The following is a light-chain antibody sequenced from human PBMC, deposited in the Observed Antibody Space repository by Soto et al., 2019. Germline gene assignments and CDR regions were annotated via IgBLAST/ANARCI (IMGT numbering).Light chain of an antibody. V-gene: IGLV2-23*02. J-gene: IGLJ2*01. CDR3: CSYTSSNTLV. CDR1: SSDIGSYDL. Sequence: QSALTQPASVSGSPGQSITISCTGASSDIGSYDLVSWYQQNPGKTPRLIIYEVNKRPWGVSNRFSGSKSSNTASLTISGLQAEDEADYYCCSYTSSNTLVFGGGTKLTVL. CDR2: EVN.